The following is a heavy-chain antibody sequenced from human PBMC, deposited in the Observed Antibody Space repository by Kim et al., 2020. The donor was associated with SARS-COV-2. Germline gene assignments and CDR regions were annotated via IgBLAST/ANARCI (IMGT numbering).Heavy chain of an antibody. D-gene: IGHD4-17*01. CDR3: AKDRNYGGTSMDV. Sequence: GGSLRLSCAASGFSFSSYGMHWVRQAPGKGLEWVAVMSFRGTTEYYAYSVKGRFTISRDNSKNTLFLQMNNLRPEDTGVYYCAKDRNYGGTSMDVWGQGTTVTVSS. CDR1: GFSFSSYG. V-gene: IGHV3-30*18. CDR2: MSFRGTTE. J-gene: IGHJ6*02.